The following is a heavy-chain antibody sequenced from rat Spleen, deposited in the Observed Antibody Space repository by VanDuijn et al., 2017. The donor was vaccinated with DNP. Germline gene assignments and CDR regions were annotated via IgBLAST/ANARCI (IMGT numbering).Heavy chain of an antibody. CDR2: ITSSGGST. CDR1: GFTFNNYW. V-gene: IGHV5-31*01. D-gene: IGHD5-1*01. Sequence: EVQLVESGGGLVQPGNSLKLSCVASGFTFNNYWMTWIRQVPGKGLEWVASITSSGGSTYYPDSVKGRFTISRDNAKNTLYLQMNILISEDTATYYCARDRTGTWFAYWGQGTLVTVSS. J-gene: IGHJ3*01. CDR3: ARDRTGTWFAY.